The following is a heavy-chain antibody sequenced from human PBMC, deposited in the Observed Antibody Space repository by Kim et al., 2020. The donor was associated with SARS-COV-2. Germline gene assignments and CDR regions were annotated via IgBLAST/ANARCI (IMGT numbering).Heavy chain of an antibody. V-gene: IGHV4-34*01. CDR1: GGSFSGYY. J-gene: IGHJ4*02. D-gene: IGHD3-3*01. Sequence: SETLSLTCAVYGGSFSGYYWSWIRQPPGKGLEWIGEINHSGSTNYNPSLKSRVTISVDTSKNQFSLKLSSVTAADTAVYYCARGIGVFGVAAWGYWGQGTLVTVSS. CDR3: ARGIGVFGVAAWGY. CDR2: INHSGST.